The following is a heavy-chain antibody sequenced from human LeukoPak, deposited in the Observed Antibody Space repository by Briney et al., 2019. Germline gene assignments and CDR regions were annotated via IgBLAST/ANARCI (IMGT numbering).Heavy chain of an antibody. CDR2: IYHSGST. Sequence: PSETLSLTCAVSGYSIISDYYWGWIRQPPGKGLEWIGSIYHSGSTHYNPSLKSRVTMSVDTSKNQFSLKLSSVIAADGAVYYCARNSSGHYFDYWGQGTLVTVSS. D-gene: IGHD6-19*01. CDR1: GYSIISDYY. J-gene: IGHJ4*02. V-gene: IGHV4-38-2*01. CDR3: ARNSSGHYFDY.